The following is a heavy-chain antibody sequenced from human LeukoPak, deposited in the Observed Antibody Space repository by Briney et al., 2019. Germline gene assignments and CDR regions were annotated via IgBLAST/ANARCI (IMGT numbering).Heavy chain of an antibody. Sequence: PGGSLRLSCAASGFTFSSYGMSWVRQAPGKGLEWVSAISGSGGSTYYADSVKGRFTISRDNSKNTLYLQMNSLRAEDTAVYYCAKYGNVGYYSHYYYYMDVWGKGTTVTISS. V-gene: IGHV3-23*01. J-gene: IGHJ6*03. CDR3: AKYGNVGYYSHYYYYMDV. D-gene: IGHD3-3*01. CDR2: ISGSGGST. CDR1: GFTFSSYG.